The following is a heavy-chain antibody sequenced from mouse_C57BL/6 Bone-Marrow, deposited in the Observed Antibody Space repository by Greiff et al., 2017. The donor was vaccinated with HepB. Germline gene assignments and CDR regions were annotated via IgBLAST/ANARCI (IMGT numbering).Heavy chain of an antibody. CDR1: GYTFTDYY. V-gene: IGHV1-19*01. D-gene: IGHD4-1*01. CDR2: INPYNGGT. J-gene: IGHJ1*03. CDR3: ARPWEPWYFDV. Sequence: EVQLQQSGPVLVKPGASVKMSCKASGYTFTDYYMNWVKQSHGKSLEWIGVINPYNGGTSYNQKFKGKATLTVDKSSSTAYMELNSLTSEDSAVYYCARPWEPWYFDVWGTGTTVTVSS.